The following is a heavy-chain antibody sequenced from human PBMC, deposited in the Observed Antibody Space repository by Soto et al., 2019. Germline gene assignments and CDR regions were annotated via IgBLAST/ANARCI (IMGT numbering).Heavy chain of an antibody. CDR1: GYTFTGCY. V-gene: IGHV1-2*04. CDR3: ARSGYSYGSDAFDI. CDR2: INPNSGGT. D-gene: IGHD5-18*01. Sequence: ASVKVSCKASGYTFTGCYMHWVRQAPGQGLEWMGWINPNSGGTNYAQKFQGWVTMTRDTSISTAYMELSRLRSDDTAVYYCARSGYSYGSDAFDIWGQGTMVTVSS. J-gene: IGHJ3*02.